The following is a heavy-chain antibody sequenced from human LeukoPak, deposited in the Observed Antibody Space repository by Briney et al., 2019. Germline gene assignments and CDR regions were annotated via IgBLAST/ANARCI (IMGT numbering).Heavy chain of an antibody. V-gene: IGHV3-21*01. CDR2: ISSSSSYI. D-gene: IGHD3-22*01. CDR3: ARDGSGYSDPVDY. Sequence: GGSLRLSCAASGFTFSSYTMNWVRQAPGKGLEWVSSISSSSSYIYYADSEKGRFTISRYNAKNSLYLQMNSLRAEDTAVYYCARDGSGYSDPVDYWGQGTLVTVSS. CDR1: GFTFSSYT. J-gene: IGHJ4*02.